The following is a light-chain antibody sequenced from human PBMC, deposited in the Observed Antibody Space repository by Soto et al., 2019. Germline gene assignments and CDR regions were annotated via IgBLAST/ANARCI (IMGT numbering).Light chain of an antibody. V-gene: IGKV3-11*01. CDR1: QSVHTY. CDR2: DAS. CDR3: QQCNNWPLT. J-gene: IGKJ3*01. Sequence: EVVLTQSPATLSLSPGERATLSCRASQSVHTYLAWYQQKPGQAPRLLIYDASKKATDIPARFGGSGSGTDFTLTISSLEPEDFALYYCQQCNNWPLTFGPGTKMDIK.